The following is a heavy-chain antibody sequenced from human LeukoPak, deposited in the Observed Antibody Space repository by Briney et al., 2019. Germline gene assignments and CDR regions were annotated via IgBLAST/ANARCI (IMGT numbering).Heavy chain of an antibody. CDR1: GFTVSTNY. CDR2: IYSGGIT. J-gene: IGHJ3*02. CDR3: ARATYYGSGSYVPFYAFDI. D-gene: IGHD3-10*01. V-gene: IGHV3-53*01. Sequence: GGSLRPSCAASGFTVSTNYMTWVRQAPGKGLEWVSVIYSGGITYYADSVKGRFTISRDNSKNTLYLQMNSLRAEDTAVYYCARATYYGSGSYVPFYAFDIWGQGTMVTVSS.